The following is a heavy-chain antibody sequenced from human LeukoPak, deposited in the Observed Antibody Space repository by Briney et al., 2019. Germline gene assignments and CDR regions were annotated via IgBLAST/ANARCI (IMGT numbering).Heavy chain of an antibody. CDR3: ARDQDDSSGYYYGYFDY. J-gene: IGHJ4*02. CDR2: INWNGGST. CDR1: GFTFDDYG. V-gene: IGHV3-20*04. D-gene: IGHD3-22*01. Sequence: GGSLRLSCAASGFTFDDYGMSWVRHAPGKGLEWVSGINWNGGSTGYADSVKGRFTISRDNAKNSLYLQMNSLRAEDTALYYCARDQDDSSGYYYGYFDYWGQGTLVTVSS.